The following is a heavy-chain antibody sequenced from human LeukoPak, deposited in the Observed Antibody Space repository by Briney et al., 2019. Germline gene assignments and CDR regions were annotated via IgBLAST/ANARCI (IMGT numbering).Heavy chain of an antibody. CDR3: ARDRRDQGDYYMDV. V-gene: IGHV4-4*07. CDR2: IYTSGST. Sequence: SETLSLTCTVSGGSISSYYWSWIRQPAGKGLEWIGRIYTSGSTNYNPSLKSRVTMSVDTSKNQFSLKLSSVTAADTAVYYCARDRRDQGDYYMDVWGKGTTVTVSS. J-gene: IGHJ6*03. CDR1: GGSISSYY.